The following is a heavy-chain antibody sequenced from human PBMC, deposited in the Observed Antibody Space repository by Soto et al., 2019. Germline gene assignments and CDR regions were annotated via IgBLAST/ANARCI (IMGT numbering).Heavy chain of an antibody. CDR3: ARVGGGYNWDFDY. CDR1: GASMSPYY. D-gene: IGHD5-12*01. CDR2: VYYRGTT. J-gene: IGHJ4*02. V-gene: IGHV4-59*01. Sequence: SETLSLTCSVSGASMSPYYWTWVRQPPGKGLEWIANVYYRGTTNYNSSLKSRVTISVATSKNQFSLTMTSVSAADTAIYYCARVGGGYNWDFDYWGQGTLVTVSS.